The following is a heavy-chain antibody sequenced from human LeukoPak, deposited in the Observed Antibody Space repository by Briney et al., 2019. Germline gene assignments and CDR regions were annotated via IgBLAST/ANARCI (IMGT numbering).Heavy chain of an antibody. V-gene: IGHV4-34*01. Sequence: SEPLSLTCAVYGGSFSGYYWSWIRQPPGKGLEWIGEINHSGSTNYNPSLKSRVTISVDTSKNQFSLKLRSVTDADTAVYYCARGVGTTLGTADYFDYWGQGTLVTVSS. CDR3: ARGVGTTLGTADYFDY. D-gene: IGHD1-26*01. J-gene: IGHJ4*02. CDR2: INHSGST. CDR1: GGSFSGYY.